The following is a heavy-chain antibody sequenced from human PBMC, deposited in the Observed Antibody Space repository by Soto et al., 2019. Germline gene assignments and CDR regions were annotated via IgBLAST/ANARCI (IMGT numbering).Heavy chain of an antibody. CDR3: ARAVAVPPDFAY. D-gene: IGHD6-19*01. Sequence: ASVKVSCKASGYTFTGYAMHWVRQAPGQRLEWMGWINAGNGNTKYSQKFQGRVTITRDTSASTAYMELSSLRSEDTAVYYCARAVAVPPDFAYWGQGTLVPSPQ. J-gene: IGHJ4*02. CDR2: INAGNGNT. CDR1: GYTFTGYA. V-gene: IGHV1-3*01.